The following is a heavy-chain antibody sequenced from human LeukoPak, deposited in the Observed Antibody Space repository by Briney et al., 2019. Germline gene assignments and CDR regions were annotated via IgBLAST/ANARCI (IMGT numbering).Heavy chain of an antibody. D-gene: IGHD1-26*01. CDR2: INSDGSST. CDR3: ARLFSGSYPSDY. CDR1: GFTFSSYW. J-gene: IGHJ4*02. V-gene: IGHV3-74*01. Sequence: GGSLRLSCAASGFTFSSYWTHWVRQAPGKGLVWVSRINSDGSSTSYADSVKGRFTISRDNAKNTLYLQMNSLRAEDTAVYYCARLFSGSYPSDYWGQGTLVTVSS.